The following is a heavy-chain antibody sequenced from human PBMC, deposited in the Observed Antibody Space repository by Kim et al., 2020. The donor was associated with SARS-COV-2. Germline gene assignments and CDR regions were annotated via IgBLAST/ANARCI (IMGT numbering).Heavy chain of an antibody. CDR3: ARAEITMVRGVIITGWFDP. CDR1: GFTFSSYG. D-gene: IGHD3-10*01. V-gene: IGHV3-33*01. CDR2: IWYDGSNK. J-gene: IGHJ5*02. Sequence: GGSLRLSCAASGFTFSSYGMHWVRQAPGKGLEWVAVIWYDGSNKHYADSVKGRFTISRDNSKNTLYLQMNSLRAEDTAVYYCARAEITMVRGVIITGWFDPWGQGTLVTVSS.